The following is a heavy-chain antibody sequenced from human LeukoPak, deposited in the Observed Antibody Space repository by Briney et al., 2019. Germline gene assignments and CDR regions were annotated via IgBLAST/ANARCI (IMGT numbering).Heavy chain of an antibody. J-gene: IGHJ4*02. V-gene: IGHV3-74*01. CDR2: INIDGSST. Sequence: GGSLRLSCAASGFTFSSYWMHWVRQAPGKGLVWVSRINIDGSSTSYADSVKGRFTISRGNAKNTLYLQMNSLRAEDTAVYYCARVSITMVRGVNSRPFDYWGQGTLVTVSS. D-gene: IGHD3-10*01. CDR3: ARVSITMVRGVNSRPFDY. CDR1: GFTFSSYW.